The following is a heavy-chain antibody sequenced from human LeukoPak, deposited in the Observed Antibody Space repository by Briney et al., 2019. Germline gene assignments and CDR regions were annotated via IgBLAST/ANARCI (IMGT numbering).Heavy chain of an antibody. CDR2: IYYSGST. Sequence: PSETLSLTCTVSGGSISSGNYFWGGIRQPPGKGLEWIGSIYYSGSTYYNPSLKSRVTISLDTSKNQFSLKLSSVTAADTAVYYCARCGYYDFWSGYNRATFDSWGQGTLVTVSS. CDR1: GGSISSGNYF. V-gene: IGHV4-39*01. D-gene: IGHD3-3*01. CDR3: ARCGYYDFWSGYNRATFDS. J-gene: IGHJ4*02.